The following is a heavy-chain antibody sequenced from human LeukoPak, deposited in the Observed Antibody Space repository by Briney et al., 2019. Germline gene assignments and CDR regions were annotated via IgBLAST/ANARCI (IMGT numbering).Heavy chain of an antibody. CDR1: GYTFTGYY. CDR3: ARGSSSYDFDY. CDR2: IIPIFGTA. J-gene: IGHJ4*02. D-gene: IGHD3-10*01. Sequence: ASVKVSCKASGYTFTGYYMHWVRQAPGQGLEWMGGIIPIFGTANYAQKFQGRVTITADESTSTAYMELSSLRSEDTAVYYCARGSSSYDFDYWGQGTLVTVSS. V-gene: IGHV1-69*13.